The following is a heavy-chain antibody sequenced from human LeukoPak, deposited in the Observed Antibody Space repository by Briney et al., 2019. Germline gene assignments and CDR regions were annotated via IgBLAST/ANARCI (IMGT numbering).Heavy chain of an antibody. J-gene: IGHJ4*02. CDR1: GFTFSSYA. CDR2: ISGSGGST. Sequence: GGSLRLSCAASGFTFSSYAMSWVRQAPGKGMEWVSAISGSGGSTYYADCVKGRFTISRDNSKNTVYIQINSLRAEDTAVYYCAKRLYYYDSSGSSPDYWGQGTLVTVSS. V-gene: IGHV3-23*01. CDR3: AKRLYYYDSSGSSPDY. D-gene: IGHD3-22*01.